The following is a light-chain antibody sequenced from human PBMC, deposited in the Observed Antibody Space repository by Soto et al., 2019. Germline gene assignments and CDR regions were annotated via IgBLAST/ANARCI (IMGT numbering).Light chain of an antibody. CDR1: TSYIGAGYD. Sequence: QSVLTQPPSVSGAPGQKVIISCTGSTSYIGAGYDVHWYQQLPGTAPKLLIYSNSNRPSGVPDRLSGSKSGTSASLAITGLQVEDEADYYCQSYDSSLSAAVFGGGTKLTVL. J-gene: IGLJ3*02. CDR3: QSYDSSLSAAV. V-gene: IGLV1-40*01. CDR2: SNS.